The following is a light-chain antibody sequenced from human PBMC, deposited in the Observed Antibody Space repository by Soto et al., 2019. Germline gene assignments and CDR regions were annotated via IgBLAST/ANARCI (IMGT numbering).Light chain of an antibody. CDR1: PSVSSY. Sequence: EIVLTQSPATLSLSPGERATLSCRASPSVSSYLAWYQQKPGQAPRLLIYDASNRATGIPARFSGSGSGTDFTLTISSLEPEDFAVYYCQQLSNWLLTFGEGTKVEIK. V-gene: IGKV3-11*01. CDR3: QQLSNWLLT. CDR2: DAS. J-gene: IGKJ4*01.